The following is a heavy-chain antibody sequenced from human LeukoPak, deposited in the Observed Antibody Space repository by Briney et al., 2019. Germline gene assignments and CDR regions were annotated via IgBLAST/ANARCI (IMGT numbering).Heavy chain of an antibody. CDR1: GFTFSNYA. CDR2: FSGRDTST. D-gene: IGHD3-9*01. J-gene: IGHJ4*02. Sequence: GASLRFSCAAFGFTFSNYAMGWVPQAPGKALEWVSAFSGRDTSTYYTDSVKGRFTLSRDNSKNTLYLQMNSLRAEDTAIYYCAKWGDYDVLTGYYDSDYWGQETLVTVSS. CDR3: AKWGDYDVLTGYYDSDY. V-gene: IGHV3-23*01.